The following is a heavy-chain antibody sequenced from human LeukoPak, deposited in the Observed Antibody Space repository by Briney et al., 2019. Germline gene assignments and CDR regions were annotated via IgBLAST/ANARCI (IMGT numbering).Heavy chain of an antibody. CDR3: ARSGPGVAPVYWFDP. J-gene: IGHJ5*02. V-gene: IGHV5-51*01. CDR1: GYSFTSYW. Sequence: PGESLKISCKGSGYSFTSYWIGWVRQMPGKGLEWMGIIYPGDSDTRYSPSFQGQVTISADKSISTAYLQWSSLKASDTAMYYCARSGPGVAPVYWFDPWGQGTLVTVSS. CDR2: IYPGDSDT. D-gene: IGHD3-10*01.